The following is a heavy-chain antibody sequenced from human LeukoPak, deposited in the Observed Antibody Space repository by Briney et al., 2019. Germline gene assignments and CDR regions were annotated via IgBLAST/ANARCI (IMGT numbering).Heavy chain of an antibody. Sequence: GGSLRLSCAASGLTFSSYAMHWVRQAPGKGLEYVSAISSNGGSTYYANSAKGRFTISRDNSKNTLYLQMGSLRAEDMAVYYCARGMITFGGVILNPDYWGQGTLVTVSS. J-gene: IGHJ4*02. D-gene: IGHD3-16*02. CDR2: ISSNGGST. V-gene: IGHV3-64*01. CDR3: ARGMITFGGVILNPDY. CDR1: GLTFSSYA.